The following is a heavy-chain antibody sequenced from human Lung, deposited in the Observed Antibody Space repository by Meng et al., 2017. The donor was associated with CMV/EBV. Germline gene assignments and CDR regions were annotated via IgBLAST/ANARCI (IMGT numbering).Heavy chain of an antibody. CDR3: ARSPGGGWFDP. J-gene: IGHJ5*02. CDR2: IWYDGSNK. Sequence: GESXKISCAASGFTFSSYGMHWVRQAPGKGLEWVAVIWYDGSNKYYADSVKGRFTISRDNAKNSLYLQMNSLRAEDTALYYCARSPGGGWFDPWGQGTLVTVSS. D-gene: IGHD6-25*01. CDR1: GFTFSSYG. V-gene: IGHV3-33*01.